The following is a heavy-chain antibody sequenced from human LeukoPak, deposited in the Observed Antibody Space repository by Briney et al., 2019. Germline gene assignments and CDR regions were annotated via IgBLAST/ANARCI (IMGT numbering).Heavy chain of an antibody. V-gene: IGHV1-2*02. CDR2: INPSSGDT. J-gene: IGHJ3*02. Sequence: ASVKVSCKASGYTFTGYYMHWVRQAPGQGPEWMGWINPSSGDTHYAQSFQDKVTMTRDTSISTAYMELSRLISDDTAVYYCARGAGSGFDIWGQGTMVTVSS. CDR3: ARGAGSGFDI. D-gene: IGHD6-13*01. CDR1: GYTFTGYY.